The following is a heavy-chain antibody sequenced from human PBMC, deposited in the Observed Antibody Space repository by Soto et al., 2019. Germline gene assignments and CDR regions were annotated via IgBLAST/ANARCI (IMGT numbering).Heavy chain of an antibody. V-gene: IGHV3-9*01. J-gene: IGHJ6*02. D-gene: IGHD2-8*02. CDR1: GFSFDDYA. CDR3: AKSTGGTANGMGV. Sequence: EVQVVESGGGLVQPGRSLRLSCAASGFSFDDYAMHWVRQAPGKGLEWVSGISWNSGTIGYADSVKGRFTISRDNAKNSLDLQMNSKRAEDTASYYCAKSTGGTANGMGVWGQGTTVTVSS. CDR2: ISWNSGTI.